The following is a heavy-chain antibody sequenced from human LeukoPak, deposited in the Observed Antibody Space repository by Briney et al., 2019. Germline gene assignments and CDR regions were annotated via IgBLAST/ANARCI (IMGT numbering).Heavy chain of an antibody. D-gene: IGHD6-13*01. J-gene: IGHJ4*02. CDR3: ASSQERLVSWGVFDY. Sequence: GGSLRLSCAASGFTFSSYEMNWVRQAPGKGLEWVSYISSSGSTIYYADSVKGRFTISRDNAKNSLYLQMNSLRAEDTAVYYCASSQERLVSWGVFDYWGQGTLVTVSS. CDR2: ISSSGSTI. V-gene: IGHV3-48*03. CDR1: GFTFSSYE.